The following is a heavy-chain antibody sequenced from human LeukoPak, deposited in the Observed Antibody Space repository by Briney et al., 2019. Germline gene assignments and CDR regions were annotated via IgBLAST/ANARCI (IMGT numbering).Heavy chain of an antibody. V-gene: IGHV3-21*01. D-gene: IGHD1-26*01. CDR1: GFTFSAYN. CDR2: ITTSSSYM. Sequence: GGSLRLSCAASGFTFSAYNMNWVRRTPGKGLEWVSSITTSSSYMFYADSVRGRFTISRDNAENSLYLQMNSLRDEDTAVYYCAKDGGTHFDHWGQGTLVTVSS. CDR3: AKDGGTHFDH. J-gene: IGHJ4*02.